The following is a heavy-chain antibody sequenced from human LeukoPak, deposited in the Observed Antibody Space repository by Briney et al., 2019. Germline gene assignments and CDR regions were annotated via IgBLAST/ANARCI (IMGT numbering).Heavy chain of an antibody. CDR1: GFTFSGFG. CDR3: ARDMQGYCSGGSCTAFDS. V-gene: IGHV3-21*01. CDR2: ISTSSSYI. D-gene: IGHD2-15*01. J-gene: IGHJ4*02. Sequence: GGSLRLTCEASGFTFSGFGMNWVRQAPGRGLEWVSSISTSSSYIYYADAVKGRFTISRVNAKNSLYLQMNSLRAEDTAVYYCARDMQGYCSGGSCTAFDSWGPGTLVTVSS.